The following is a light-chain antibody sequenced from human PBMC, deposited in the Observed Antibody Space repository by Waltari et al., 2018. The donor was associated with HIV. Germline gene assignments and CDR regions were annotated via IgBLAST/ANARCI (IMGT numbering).Light chain of an antibody. J-gene: IGLJ3*02. V-gene: IGLV1-40*01. CDR3: QSYDSSLSGWV. Sequence: QSVLTQPPSVSGAPGQRVTISCTGRSSNIGAGYDVHWYQQLPGTAPKLLIFGNNKRPSGVPDRFSGSKAGTSASLAITGLQAEDEADYYYQSYDSSLSGWVFGGGTKLTVL. CDR2: GNN. CDR1: SSNIGAGYD.